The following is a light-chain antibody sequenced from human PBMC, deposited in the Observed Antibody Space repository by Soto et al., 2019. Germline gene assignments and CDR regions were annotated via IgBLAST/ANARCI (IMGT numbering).Light chain of an antibody. CDR3: AAWDDSLTGYV. J-gene: IGLJ1*01. CDR2: RNN. Sequence: QSVLTQPPSASGTPGQRVTISCSGSSSNIGSNYVYWYQQLPGTAPKLLIYRNNQRPSGVPDRFSGSKSGTSASLAISGLRSEDEADYYCAAWDDSLTGYVFGPGTEVTVL. V-gene: IGLV1-47*01. CDR1: SSNIGSNY.